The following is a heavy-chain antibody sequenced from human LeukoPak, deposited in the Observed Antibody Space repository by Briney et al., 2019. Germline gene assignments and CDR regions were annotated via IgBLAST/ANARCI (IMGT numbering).Heavy chain of an antibody. CDR3: AKLDDVGATTLPIDY. CDR2: ISDSGDRA. J-gene: IGHJ4*02. Sequence: GGSLRLSCAASAFTFSSYAMSWVRQAAGQGLECFSGISDSGDRAHYADSVKGRFTISRDNPKSTLYLQMNSLRAEDTAVYYCAKLDDVGATTLPIDYWGQGTLVTVSS. D-gene: IGHD1-26*01. V-gene: IGHV3-23*01. CDR1: AFTFSSYA.